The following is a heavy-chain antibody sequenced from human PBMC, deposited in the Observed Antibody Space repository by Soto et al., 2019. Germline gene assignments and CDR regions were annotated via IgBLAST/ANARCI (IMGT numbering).Heavy chain of an antibody. CDR2: IIPIFGTA. Sequence: SVKVSCKASGGTFSSYAISWVLQAPGQGLEWMGGIIPIFGTANYAQKFQGRVTITADESTSTAYMELSSLRSEDTAVYYCARGLKVFGVVIIRYYYYGMDVWG. D-gene: IGHD3-3*01. J-gene: IGHJ6*01. CDR3: ARGLKVFGVVIIRYYYYGMDV. V-gene: IGHV1-69*13. CDR1: GGTFSSYA.